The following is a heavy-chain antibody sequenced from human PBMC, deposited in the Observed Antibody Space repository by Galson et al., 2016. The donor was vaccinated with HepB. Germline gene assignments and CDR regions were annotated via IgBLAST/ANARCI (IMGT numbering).Heavy chain of an antibody. J-gene: IGHJ4*02. V-gene: IGHV3-74*03. CDR3: ARDGTQQFDY. CDR2: INPGGSDT. CDR1: GFTFSNHW. Sequence: SLRLSCAASGFTFSNHWMRWVRQAPGKGLEWVSRINPGGSDTMYADSVKGRFTISRDNAKNTRYLQMNTLRVEDTAVYYCARDGTQQFDYWGQGTLVTVSS. D-gene: IGHD1-26*01.